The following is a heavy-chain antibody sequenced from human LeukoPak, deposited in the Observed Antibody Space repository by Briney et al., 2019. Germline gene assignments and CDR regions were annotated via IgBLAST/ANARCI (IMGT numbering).Heavy chain of an antibody. V-gene: IGHV3-21*01. D-gene: IGHD3-10*01. Sequence: GGSLRLSCAASGFTFSSYSMNWVSQAPGKGLEWVSSISSSSSYIYYADSVKGRFTISRDNAKNSLYLQMNSLRAEDTAVYYCARTYGSGSYYYYGMDVWGKGTTVTVSS. CDR2: ISSSSSYI. J-gene: IGHJ6*04. CDR3: ARTYGSGSYYYYGMDV. CDR1: GFTFSSYS.